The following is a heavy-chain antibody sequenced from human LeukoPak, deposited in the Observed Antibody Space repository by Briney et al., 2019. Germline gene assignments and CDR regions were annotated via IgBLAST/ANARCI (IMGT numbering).Heavy chain of an antibody. CDR2: ISGSGDAT. J-gene: IGHJ4*02. V-gene: IGHV3-23*01. CDR1: GFTFSSYA. Sequence: GGSLRLSCAASGFTFSSYAMHWVRQAPGKGLEWVSLISGSGDATYYADSVKGRFSISRDNSKNTLSLQMNSLRADDSALYFCATDRGYSGYGTFDYWGQGTLVTVSS. D-gene: IGHD5-12*01. CDR3: ATDRGYSGYGTFDY.